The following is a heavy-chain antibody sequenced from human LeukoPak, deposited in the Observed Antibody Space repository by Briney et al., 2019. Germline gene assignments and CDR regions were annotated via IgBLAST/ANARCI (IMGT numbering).Heavy chain of an antibody. CDR3: AKGGKWDVTPFDY. J-gene: IGHJ4*02. CDR2: ISVGGGGT. D-gene: IGHD1-26*01. Sequence: GGSLRLSCAASGFTFTSFSMNWVRQAQGKGREWVSTISVGGGGTYYADSVKGRVPISRDNSKNTLYLQVKSLRAEDTAVYYCAKGGKWDVTPFDYWGQGTLVTVSS. CDR1: GFTFTSFS. V-gene: IGHV3-23*01.